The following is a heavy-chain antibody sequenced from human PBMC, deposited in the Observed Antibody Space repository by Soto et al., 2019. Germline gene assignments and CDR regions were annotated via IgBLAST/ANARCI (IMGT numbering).Heavy chain of an antibody. J-gene: IGHJ6*02. D-gene: IGHD3-10*01. Sequence: SETLSLTCAVYGGSFSGYYWSWIRQPPGKGLEWIGEINHSGSTNYNPSLKSRVTISVDTSKNQFSLKLSSVTAADTAVYYCARGGVTMVRGAITKHYYYYYGMDVWGQGTTVTVSS. V-gene: IGHV4-34*01. CDR3: ARGGVTMVRGAITKHYYYYYGMDV. CDR1: GGSFSGYY. CDR2: INHSGST.